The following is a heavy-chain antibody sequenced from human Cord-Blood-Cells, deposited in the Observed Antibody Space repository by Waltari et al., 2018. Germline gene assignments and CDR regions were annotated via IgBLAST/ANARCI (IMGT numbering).Heavy chain of an antibody. CDR3: ARDRGSGYYFDAFDI. V-gene: IGHV1-69*01. J-gene: IGHJ3*02. D-gene: IGHD3-22*01. Sequence: QVQLVQSGAEVKKPGSSVKVSCKASGGTFSSYAISWVRQAPGQGVEWMGGIMRIFGTANYAQKFQGRVTSTADESTSTAYMELSSLRSEDTAVYYCARDRGSGYYFDAFDIWGQGTMVTVSS. CDR2: IMRIFGTA. CDR1: GGTFSSYA.